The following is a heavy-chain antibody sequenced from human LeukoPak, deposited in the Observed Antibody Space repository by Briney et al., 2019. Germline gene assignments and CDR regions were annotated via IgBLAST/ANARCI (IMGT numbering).Heavy chain of an antibody. CDR1: GDSVSSNSAA. V-gene: IGHV6-1*01. D-gene: IGHD3-22*01. CDR3: ARDLGAMIVVDKNPYAFDI. Sequence: SQTLSPTCAISGDSVSSNSAAWNWIRQSPSRGLEWLGRTYYRSKWYNDYAVSVESRITINPDTSKNQFSLQLNSVTPEDTAVYYCARDLGAMIVVDKNPYAFDIWGQGTMVTVSS. J-gene: IGHJ3*02. CDR2: TYYRSKWYN.